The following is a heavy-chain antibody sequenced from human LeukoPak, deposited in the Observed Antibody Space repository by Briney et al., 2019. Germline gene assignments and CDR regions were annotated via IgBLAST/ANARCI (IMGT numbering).Heavy chain of an antibody. CDR2: VYYSGST. J-gene: IGHJ4*02. V-gene: IGHV4-59*01. D-gene: IGHD3-22*01. CDR1: GGSISSYF. Sequence: PSETLSLTCTVSGGSISSYFWTWIRQPPGKGLEWIGNVYYSGSTNYSPSLQSRVTISVDTSKNQFSLRLSSVTAADAALYYCAGAPYYYDSSGYPTPDYWGQGTLVTVSS. CDR3: AGAPYYYDSSGYPTPDY.